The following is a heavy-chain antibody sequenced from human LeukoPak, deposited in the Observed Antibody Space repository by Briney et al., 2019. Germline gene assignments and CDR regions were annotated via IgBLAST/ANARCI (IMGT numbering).Heavy chain of an antibody. CDR3: VRWQSGSMFHPP. D-gene: IGHD3-10*02. CDR1: GGSISSSSHY. J-gene: IGHJ5*02. CDR2: IYYSGTT. V-gene: IGHV4-39*01. Sequence: SETLSLTCTVSGGSISSSSHYWGWIRQPPGKGLEWIGSIYYSGTTAYNPSLKSQVTISVDTSQNQFSLKLSSVTAADTAVYYCVRWQSGSMFHPPWGQGTLVTVSS.